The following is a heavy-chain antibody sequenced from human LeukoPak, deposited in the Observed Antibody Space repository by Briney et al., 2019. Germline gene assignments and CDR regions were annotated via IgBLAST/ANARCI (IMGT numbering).Heavy chain of an antibody. V-gene: IGHV1-69*13. CDR2: IIPIFGTA. J-gene: IGHJ3*02. CDR3: ARVFYYGSGSYKGAFDI. CDR1: GGTFSSYA. Sequence: SVKVACQASGGTFSSYAISWVRQAPGQGLEWMGGIIPIFGTANYAQKFQGRVTITADESTSTAYMELSSLRSEDTAVYYCARVFYYGSGSYKGAFDIWGQGTMVTVSS. D-gene: IGHD3-10*01.